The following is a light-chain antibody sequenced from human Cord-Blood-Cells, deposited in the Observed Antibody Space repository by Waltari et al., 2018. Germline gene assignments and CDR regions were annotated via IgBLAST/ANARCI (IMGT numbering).Light chain of an antibody. Sequence: EIVMTQSPATLSVFPGERATLPCRASQSVSSNLAWDQQKPGQAPRLLIYGASTRATGIPARFSGSGSGTEFTLTISSLQSEDFAVYYCQQYNNWPTWTFGQGTKVEIK. CDR3: QQYNNWPTWT. CDR2: GAS. CDR1: QSVSSN. J-gene: IGKJ1*01. V-gene: IGKV3-15*01.